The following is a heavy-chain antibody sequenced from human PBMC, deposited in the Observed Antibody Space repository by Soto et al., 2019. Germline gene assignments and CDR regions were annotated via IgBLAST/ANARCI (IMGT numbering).Heavy chain of an antibody. D-gene: IGHD3-16*01. V-gene: IGHV3-23*01. CDR1: GFTFSSYA. CDR2: ISGSGRST. Sequence: EVQLLESGGGLVQPGGSLRLSCAASGFTFSSYAMSWVRQAPGNGLEWVSAISGSGRSTYDADSVKGRFTISRDNSKNTLYLQMNSLRAEDTAVYNCARAIWGTTDPHAFDIWGQGTMVTVSS. J-gene: IGHJ3*02. CDR3: ARAIWGTTDPHAFDI.